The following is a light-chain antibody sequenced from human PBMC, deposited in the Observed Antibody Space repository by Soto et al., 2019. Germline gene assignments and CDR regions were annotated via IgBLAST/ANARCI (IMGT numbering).Light chain of an antibody. CDR3: CSYAGSSTPSL. Sequence: QSALTQPASVSGSPGQSITISCTGTSRDIGSYNLVSWYQKHPGKAPKLIIYEVFKWPSGVSDRFSGSKSGNTASLTISGLQAEDEADYYCCSYAGSSTPSLFGGGTKLTVL. V-gene: IGLV2-23*02. J-gene: IGLJ2*01. CDR2: EVF. CDR1: SRDIGSYNL.